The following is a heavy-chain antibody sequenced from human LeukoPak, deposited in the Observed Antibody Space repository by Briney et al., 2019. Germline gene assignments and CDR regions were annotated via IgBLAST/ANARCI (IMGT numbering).Heavy chain of an antibody. CDR1: GGSISSSSYY. Sequence: PSETLSLTCTVSGGSISSSSYYWSWIRQPPGKGLEWIGYIYYSGSTNYNPSLKSRVTISVDTSKNQFSLKLSSVTAADTAVYYCARDYGGNYFDYWGQGTLVTVSS. D-gene: IGHD4-23*01. CDR3: ARDYGGNYFDY. V-gene: IGHV4-61*01. J-gene: IGHJ4*02. CDR2: IYYSGST.